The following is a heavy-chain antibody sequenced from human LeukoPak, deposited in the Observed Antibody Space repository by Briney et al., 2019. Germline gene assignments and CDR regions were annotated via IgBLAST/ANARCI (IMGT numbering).Heavy chain of an antibody. CDR2: ISTYNGNT. Sequence: ASVKVSCKASGYTFTSYDISWVRQAPGQGLEWMGWISTYNGNTNYAQKLQGRVTMTTDTITTTAYLELRSLRSDDTAVYYCARDHSGNWFDPWGQGTLVTVSS. V-gene: IGHV1-18*01. CDR3: ARDHSGNWFDP. J-gene: IGHJ5*02. D-gene: IGHD1-26*01. CDR1: GYTFTSYD.